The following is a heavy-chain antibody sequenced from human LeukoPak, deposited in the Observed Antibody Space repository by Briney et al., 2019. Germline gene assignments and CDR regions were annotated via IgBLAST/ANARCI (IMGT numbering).Heavy chain of an antibody. CDR2: IYYSGST. CDR3: ARGYSSSWSRYNWFDP. Sequence: PSETLSLTCTVSGGSISSSSYYWGWIRQPPGKGLEWIGYIYYSGSTYYNPSLKSRVTISVDTSKNQFSLKLSSVTAADTAVYYCARGYSSSWSRYNWFDPWGQGTLVTVSS. J-gene: IGHJ5*02. V-gene: IGHV4-31*03. D-gene: IGHD6-13*01. CDR1: GGSISSSSYY.